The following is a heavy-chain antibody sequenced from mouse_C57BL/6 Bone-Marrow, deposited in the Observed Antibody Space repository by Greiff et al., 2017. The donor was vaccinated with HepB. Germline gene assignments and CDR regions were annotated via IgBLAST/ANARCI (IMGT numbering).Heavy chain of an antibody. J-gene: IGHJ1*03. Sequence: QVHVKQSGAELVRPGASVTLSCKASGYTFTDYEMHWVKQTPVHGLEWIGAIDPETGGTAYNQKFKGKAILTADKSSSTAYMELRSLTSEDSAVYYCTRYYGSSGDWYFDVWGTGTTVTVSS. D-gene: IGHD1-1*01. V-gene: IGHV1-15*01. CDR2: IDPETGGT. CDR1: GYTFTDYE. CDR3: TRYYGSSGDWYFDV.